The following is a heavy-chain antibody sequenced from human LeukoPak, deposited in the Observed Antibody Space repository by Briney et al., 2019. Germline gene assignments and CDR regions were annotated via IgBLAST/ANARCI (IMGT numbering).Heavy chain of an antibody. Sequence: PGGSLRLSCAASGFTFSSYGMHWVRQAPGKGLEWVAVIWYDGSNKYYADSVKGRFTISRDNSKNTLYLRMNSLRAEDTAVYYCAREDYCSSTSCPGGNWFDPWGQGTLVTVSS. D-gene: IGHD2-2*01. J-gene: IGHJ5*02. CDR1: GFTFSSYG. V-gene: IGHV3-33*01. CDR2: IWYDGSNK. CDR3: AREDYCSSTSCPGGNWFDP.